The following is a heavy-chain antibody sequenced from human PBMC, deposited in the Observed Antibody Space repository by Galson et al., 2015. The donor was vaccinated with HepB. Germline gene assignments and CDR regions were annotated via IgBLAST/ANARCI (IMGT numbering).Heavy chain of an antibody. CDR2: IYPGDSDT. J-gene: IGHJ6*02. Sequence: SGAEVKKPGESLRISCQFSGYRFTSDSIGWVRLMPGKGLEWMGIIYPGDSDTRYSPSFQGHVTISADKSVTTAYLQWSSLKASDTAIYYCARMRDYYYGMDVWGQGTTVTVSS. V-gene: IGHV5-51*01. CDR3: ARMRDYYYGMDV. CDR1: GYRFTSDS.